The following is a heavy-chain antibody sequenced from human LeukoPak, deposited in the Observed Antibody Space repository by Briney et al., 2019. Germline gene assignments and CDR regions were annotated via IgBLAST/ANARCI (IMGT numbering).Heavy chain of an antibody. CDR3: AREYYYGMDV. Sequence: GGSLRLSCAASGFTFSSYTMNWVRQAPGKGLEWVSAFDGSGGRTYYADSVKGRFTISRDNAKNSLYLQMNSLRAEDTAVYYCAREYYYGMDVWGQGTTVTVSS. CDR1: GFTFSSYT. V-gene: IGHV3-23*01. J-gene: IGHJ6*02. CDR2: FDGSGGRT.